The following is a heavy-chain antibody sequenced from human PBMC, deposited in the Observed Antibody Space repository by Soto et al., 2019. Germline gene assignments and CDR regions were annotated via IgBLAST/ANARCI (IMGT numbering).Heavy chain of an antibody. CDR2: IIPIFGTA. Sequence: ASVKVSCKASGGTFSSYAISWVGQAPGQGLEWMGGIIPIFGTANYAQKFQGRVTITADESTSTAYMELSSLRSEDTAVYYCARSPYSSGSYYPIDYWGQGTLVTVSS. J-gene: IGHJ4*02. CDR3: ARSPYSSGSYYPIDY. V-gene: IGHV1-69*13. CDR1: GGTFSSYA. D-gene: IGHD3-22*01.